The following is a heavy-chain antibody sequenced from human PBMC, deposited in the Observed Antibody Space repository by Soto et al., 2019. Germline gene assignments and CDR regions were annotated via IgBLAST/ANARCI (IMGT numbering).Heavy chain of an antibody. V-gene: IGHV4-4*09. CDR3: AQTTGWPGXDF. J-gene: IGHJ4*02. D-gene: IGHD6-19*01. CDR1: GTSISRFY. Sequence: EPLSLTCIAAGTSISRFYCNWIRQSPRKVLEWIGHIYNGETTKYNPSLKSRVTISVDTSKNQFSLKLSSVTAADTAVYFCAQTTGWPGXDFWSPGTLVTVS. CDR2: IYNGETT.